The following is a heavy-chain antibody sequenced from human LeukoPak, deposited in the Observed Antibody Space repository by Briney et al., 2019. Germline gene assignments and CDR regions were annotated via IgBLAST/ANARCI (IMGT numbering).Heavy chain of an antibody. CDR3: ARDLHGGNSFTSDWYFDL. CDR1: GGSISISSSNW. Sequence: SETLSLTCAVSGGSISISSSNWWSWVRQPPGKGLEWIGEIFHSGSTNYNPSLKSRVTISVDKSKNQFSLKLSSLTAADTPVYYCARDLHGGNSFTSDWYFDLWGRGTLVTVSS. CDR2: IFHSGST. D-gene: IGHD4-23*01. V-gene: IGHV4-4*02. J-gene: IGHJ2*01.